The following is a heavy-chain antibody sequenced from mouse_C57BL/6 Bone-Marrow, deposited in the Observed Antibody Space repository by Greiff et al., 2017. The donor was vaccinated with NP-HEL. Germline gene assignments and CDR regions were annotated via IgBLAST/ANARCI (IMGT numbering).Heavy chain of an antibody. D-gene: IGHD1-1*01. CDR2: INPNNGGT. CDR3: ATITTVGAY. Sequence: EVQLQQSGPELVKPGASVKISCKASGYTFTDYYMNWVKQSHGKSLEWIGDINPNNGGTSYNQKFKGKATLTVDKSSSTAYMELRSLTSEDSAVYYCATITTVGAYWGQVTLVTVSA. CDR1: GYTFTDYY. V-gene: IGHV1-26*01. J-gene: IGHJ3*01.